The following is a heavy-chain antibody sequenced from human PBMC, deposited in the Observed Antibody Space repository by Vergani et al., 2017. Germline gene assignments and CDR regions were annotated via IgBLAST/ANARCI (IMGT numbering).Heavy chain of an antibody. D-gene: IGHD3-22*01. J-gene: IGHJ3*02. CDR1: GGSISSSSYY. CDR3: ARGGYYYDSSXDAFDI. Sequence: QLQLQESGPGLVKPSETLSLTCTVSGGSISSSSYYWGWIRQPPGKGLEWIGSIYYSGSTYYNPSLKSRVTISVDTSKNQFSLKLSSVTAADTAVYYCARGGYYYDSSXDAFDIWGQGTMVTVSS. V-gene: IGHV4-39*07. CDR2: IYYSGST.